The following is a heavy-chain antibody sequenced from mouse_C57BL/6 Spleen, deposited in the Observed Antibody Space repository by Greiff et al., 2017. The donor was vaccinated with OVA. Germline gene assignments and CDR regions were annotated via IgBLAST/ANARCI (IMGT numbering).Heavy chain of an antibody. CDR2: ISDGGSYT. Sequence: EVQRVESGGGLVKPGGSLKLSCAASGFTFSSYAMSWVRQTPEKRLEWVATISDGGSYTYYPDNVKGRFTISRDNAKNNLYLQMSHLKSEDTAMYYCARVKEYYGSRAGAWFAYWGQGTLVTVSA. V-gene: IGHV5-4*01. CDR3: ARVKEYYGSRAGAWFAY. J-gene: IGHJ3*01. CDR1: GFTFSSYA. D-gene: IGHD1-1*01.